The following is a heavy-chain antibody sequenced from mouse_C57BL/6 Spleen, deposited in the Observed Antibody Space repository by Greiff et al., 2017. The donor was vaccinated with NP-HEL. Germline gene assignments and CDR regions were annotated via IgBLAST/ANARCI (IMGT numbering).Heavy chain of an antibody. CDR2: ISSGGSYT. D-gene: IGHD4-1*01. Sequence: EVQVVESGGDLVKPGGSLKLSCAASGFTFSSYGMSWVRQTPDKRLEWVATISSGGSYTYYPDSVKGRFTISRDNAKNTLYLQMSSLKSEDTAMYYCARESWDGGYYFDYWGQGTTLTVSS. V-gene: IGHV5-6*01. CDR1: GFTFSSYG. CDR3: ARESWDGGYYFDY. J-gene: IGHJ2*01.